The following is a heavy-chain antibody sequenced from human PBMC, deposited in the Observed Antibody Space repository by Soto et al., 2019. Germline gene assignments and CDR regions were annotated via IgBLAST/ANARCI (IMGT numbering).Heavy chain of an antibody. CDR2: VRSKAYGGTT. CDR1: GFTFGDYA. V-gene: IGHV3-49*03. Sequence: GWSLRLSCTTSGFTFGDYAMSWFRQAPGKGLEWVGVVRSKAYGGTTDYAASVKGRFDISRDDSKSIAYLQMNSVTTEDTAVYFCARYTYTSRYSYYGMDVWGHGTKVTVS. D-gene: IGHD6-13*01. CDR3: ARYTYTSRYSYYGMDV. J-gene: IGHJ6*02.